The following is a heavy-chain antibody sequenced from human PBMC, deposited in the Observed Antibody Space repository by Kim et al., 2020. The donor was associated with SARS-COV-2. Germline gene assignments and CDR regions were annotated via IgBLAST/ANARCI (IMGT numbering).Heavy chain of an antibody. CDR2: IYYSGST. CDR3: ARESLLWFGELSPPPYYYGMDV. J-gene: IGHJ6*02. Sequence: SETLSLTCTVSGGSISSGGYYWSWIRQHPGKGLEWIGYIYYSGSTYYNPSLKSRVTISVDTSKNQFSLKLSSVTAADTAVYYCARESLLWFGELSPPPYYYGMDVWGQGTTVTVSS. CDR1: GGSISSGGYY. V-gene: IGHV4-31*03. D-gene: IGHD3-10*01.